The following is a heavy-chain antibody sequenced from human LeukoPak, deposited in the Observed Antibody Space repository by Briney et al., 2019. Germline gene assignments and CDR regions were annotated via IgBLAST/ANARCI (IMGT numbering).Heavy chain of an antibody. CDR2: IYRGGST. Sequence: PGGSLRLSCAASGFTVSSDYMSWVRQGPGKGLEWVSAIYRGGSTYYADSVRGRFTISRDDSTNTLYLQMNSLRDDDTAVYYCARGSGIAVADNWFNWLDPWGQGTLVTVSS. J-gene: IGHJ5*02. CDR1: GFTVSSDY. D-gene: IGHD6-19*01. CDR3: ARGSGIAVADNWFNWLDP. V-gene: IGHV3-53*01.